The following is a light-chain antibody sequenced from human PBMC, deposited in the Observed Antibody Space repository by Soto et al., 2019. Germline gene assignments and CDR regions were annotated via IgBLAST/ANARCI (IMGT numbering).Light chain of an antibody. Sequence: SYELTQPPSVSVAPGKTARITCGGNNIGSKSVHWYQQKPGQAPVLVIYYDSDRPSGIPERFSGSNSGNTATLTISRVEAGDEADYYCQVWDSSSAHPVFGGGTKLTVI. V-gene: IGLV3-21*04. CDR1: NIGSKS. J-gene: IGLJ3*02. CDR3: QVWDSSSAHPV. CDR2: YDS.